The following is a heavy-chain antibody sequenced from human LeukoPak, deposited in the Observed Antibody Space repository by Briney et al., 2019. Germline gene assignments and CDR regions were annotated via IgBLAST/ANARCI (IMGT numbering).Heavy chain of an antibody. CDR2: FDPEDGET. CDR3: ATAQGDSVVNAFDI. Sequence: GASVKVSCKVSGYTLTELSMHWVRQAPGKGLEWMGGFDPEDGETIYAQKFQGRVTMTEDTSTDTAYMELSSLRSEDTAVYYCATAQGDSVVNAFDIWGQGTMVTVSS. D-gene: IGHD2-21*02. V-gene: IGHV1-24*01. J-gene: IGHJ3*02. CDR1: GYTLTELS.